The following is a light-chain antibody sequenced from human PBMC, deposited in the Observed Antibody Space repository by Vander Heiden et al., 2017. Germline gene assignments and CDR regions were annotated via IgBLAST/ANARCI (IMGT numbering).Light chain of an antibody. V-gene: IGLV3-10*01. Sequence: SYELTQPPSVSVSPGQTARITCSGDALPERYSYWYQQKSGQAPVLVIYEDRKRPSGIPERFSGSSSGTTATLAISGAQVEDEADYYCYSPDRSGTQGVFGGGTKLTVL. J-gene: IGLJ2*01. CDR2: EDR. CDR1: ALPERY. CDR3: YSPDRSGTQGV.